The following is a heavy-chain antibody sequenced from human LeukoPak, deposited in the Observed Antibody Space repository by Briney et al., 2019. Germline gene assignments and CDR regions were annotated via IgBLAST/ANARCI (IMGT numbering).Heavy chain of an antibody. J-gene: IGHJ3*02. V-gene: IGHV3-30*18. Sequence: GGSLRLSCAASGFTFSSYGMHWVRQAPGKGLEWVAVISYDGSNKYYADSVKGRFTISRDNSKNTLYLQMNSLRAEDTAVYYCAKDQGGSGSYYIFDAFDIWGQGTMVTVSS. CDR3: AKDQGGSGSYYIFDAFDI. CDR1: GFTFSSYG. CDR2: ISYDGSNK. D-gene: IGHD3-10*01.